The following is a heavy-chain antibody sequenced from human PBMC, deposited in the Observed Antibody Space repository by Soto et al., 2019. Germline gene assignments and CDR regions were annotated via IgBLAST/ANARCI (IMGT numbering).Heavy chain of an antibody. D-gene: IGHD3-22*01. Sequence: SLRLSCAASGFTFSSYGMHWVRQAPGKGLEWVAVISYDGSNKYYADSVKGRFTISRDNSKNTLYLQMNSLRAEDTAVYYCAKELLITMIVCYGMDVWGQGTTVTVSS. V-gene: IGHV3-30*18. CDR2: ISYDGSNK. CDR1: GFTFSSYG. CDR3: AKELLITMIVCYGMDV. J-gene: IGHJ6*02.